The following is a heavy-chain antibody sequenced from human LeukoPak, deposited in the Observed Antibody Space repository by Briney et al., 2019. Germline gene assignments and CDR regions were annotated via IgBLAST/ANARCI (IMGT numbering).Heavy chain of an antibody. V-gene: IGHV1-46*01. CDR1: GYTFTSYY. J-gene: IGHJ6*03. CDR3: ARLGPPEDGYISLYYYYMDV. Sequence: GASVKVSCKASGYTFTSYYMHWVRQAPGQGLEWMGIINPSGGSTSYAQKFQGRVTMTRDMSTSTVYMELSSLRSEDTAVYYCARLGPPEDGYISLYYYYMDVWGKGTTVTVSS. D-gene: IGHD5-24*01. CDR2: INPSGGST.